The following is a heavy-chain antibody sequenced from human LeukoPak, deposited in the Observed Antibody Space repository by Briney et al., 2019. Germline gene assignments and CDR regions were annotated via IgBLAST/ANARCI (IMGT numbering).Heavy chain of an antibody. D-gene: IGHD5-12*01. Sequence: GGSLRLSCAASGFRFSNFAMSWVRQAPGKGLEWVSLIIGSSGDTLYADSVKGRFTISRDISKNRLYLQMNSLRAEDTALYYCAKGAYDYIEMGYFGDWGQGTLVTVSS. CDR2: IIGSSGDT. CDR1: GFRFSNFA. CDR3: AKGAYDYIEMGYFGD. J-gene: IGHJ4*02. V-gene: IGHV3-23*01.